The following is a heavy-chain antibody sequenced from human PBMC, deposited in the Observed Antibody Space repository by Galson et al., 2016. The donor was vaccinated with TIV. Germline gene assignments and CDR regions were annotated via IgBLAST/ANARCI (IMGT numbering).Heavy chain of an antibody. V-gene: IGHV4-31*01. D-gene: IGHD4-17*01. J-gene: IGHJ3*01. CDR2: IHFTGRT. Sequence: TLSLTCSVSGVSISSGFSYWNWVRQSPGQGLERIGYIHFTGRTYYNPSFQSPVSLSVDTPKSQFSLNLSSVTAADKAVYCCARETYGDYDNYDAFDLWGRGTMVTVSS. CDR1: GVSISSGFSY. CDR3: ARETYGDYDNYDAFDL.